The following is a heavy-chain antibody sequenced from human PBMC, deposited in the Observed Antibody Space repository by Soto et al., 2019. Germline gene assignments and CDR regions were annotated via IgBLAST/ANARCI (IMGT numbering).Heavy chain of an antibody. Sequence: GGSLRLSCAASGFTFSSYWMHWVRQAPGKGLVWVSRINSDGSSTSYADSVKGRFTISRDNAKNTLYLQMNSLRAEDTAVYYCARDLADATYYYYYGMDVWGQGTTVTVSS. CDR3: ARDLADATYYYYYGMDV. CDR1: GFTFSSYW. CDR2: INSDGSST. V-gene: IGHV3-74*01. J-gene: IGHJ6*02.